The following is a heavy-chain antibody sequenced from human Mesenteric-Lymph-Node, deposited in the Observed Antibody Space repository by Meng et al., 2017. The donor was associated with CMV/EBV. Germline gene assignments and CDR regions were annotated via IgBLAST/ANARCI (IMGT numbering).Heavy chain of an antibody. CDR2: AYYSGAT. J-gene: IGHJ4*02. Sequence: VSVGSISSRSYYWGWVRQPPGKELEWIGSAYYSGATDYNPSLKGRVTISVDTSKKEFSLSLRSVTAADTAVYYCARHPVKRYYFDNWGQGTLVTVSS. D-gene: IGHD1-1*01. V-gene: IGHV4-39*01. CDR3: ARHPVKRYYFDN. CDR1: VGSISSRSYY.